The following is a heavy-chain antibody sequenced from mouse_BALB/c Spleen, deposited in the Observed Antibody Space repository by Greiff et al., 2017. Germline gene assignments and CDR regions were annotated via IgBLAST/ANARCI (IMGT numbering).Heavy chain of an antibody. CDR3: ARQVVANDWCFDV. J-gene: IGHJ1*01. D-gene: IGHD1-1*01. V-gene: IGHV5-12-1*01. CDR1: GFAFSSYD. Sequence: DVMLVESGGGLVKPGGSLKLSCAASGFAFSSYDMSWVRQTPEKRLEWVAYISSGGGSTYYPDTVKGRFTISRDNAKNTLYLQMSSLKSEDTAMYYCARQVVANDWCFDVWGAGTTVTVSS. CDR2: ISSGGGST.